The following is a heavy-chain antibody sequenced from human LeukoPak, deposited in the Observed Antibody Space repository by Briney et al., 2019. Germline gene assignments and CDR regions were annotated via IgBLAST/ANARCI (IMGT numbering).Heavy chain of an antibody. D-gene: IGHD4-11*01. J-gene: IGHJ4*02. CDR1: GGSISSYY. CDR2: IYHSGST. V-gene: IGHV4-59*01. Sequence: SETLSLTCTVSGGSISSYYWSWIRQPPGKGLEWIGYIYHSGSTNYNPSLKSRVTISVDTSKNQFSLKLSSVTAADTAVYYCARTVTTKAIDYWGQGTLVTVSS. CDR3: ARTVTTKAIDY.